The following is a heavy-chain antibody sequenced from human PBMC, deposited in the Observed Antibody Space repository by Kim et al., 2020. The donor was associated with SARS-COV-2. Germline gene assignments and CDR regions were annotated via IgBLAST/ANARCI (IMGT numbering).Heavy chain of an antibody. V-gene: IGHV4-59*01. CDR3: ATTKNYYYYGMDV. CDR2: IYYSGST. Sequence: SETLSLTCTVSGGSISSYYGSWIRPPPGKGLEWIGYIYYSGSTNYNPSLKSRVTISVDTSKNQFSLKLSSVTAADTAVSYCATTKNYYYYGMDVWGQGTTVTVSS. J-gene: IGHJ6*02. D-gene: IGHD1-26*01. CDR1: GGSISSYY.